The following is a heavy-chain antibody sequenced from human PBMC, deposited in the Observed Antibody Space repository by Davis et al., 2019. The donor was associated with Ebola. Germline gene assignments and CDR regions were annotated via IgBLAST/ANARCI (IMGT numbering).Heavy chain of an antibody. CDR1: GDSVSSGG. CDR3: ARGWLRSGLDV. D-gene: IGHD5-12*01. Sequence: HSQTLSLTCAISGDSVSSGGWNWIRQSPSRGLEWLGRTYYNSKWYNDYAVSVKSRITINPDTSTNQLSLQLNSVTPEDTAVYYCARGWLRSGLDVWGKGAAVIVSS. J-gene: IGHJ6*04. CDR2: TYYNSKWYN. V-gene: IGHV6-1*01.